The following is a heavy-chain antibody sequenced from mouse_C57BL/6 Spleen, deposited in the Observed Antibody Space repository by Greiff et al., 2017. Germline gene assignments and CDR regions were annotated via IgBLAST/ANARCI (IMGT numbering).Heavy chain of an antibody. CDR3: AREVTDY. CDR2: INPNNGGT. D-gene: IGHD2-2*01. J-gene: IGHJ2*01. Sequence: VQLQQPGPELVKPGASVKISCKASGYTFTDYYMNWVKQSHGKSLEWIGDINPNNGGTSYNQKFKGKATLTVDKSSSTAYMELRSLTSEDSAVYYCAREVTDYWGQGTTLTVSS. CDR1: GYTFTDYY. V-gene: IGHV1-26*01.